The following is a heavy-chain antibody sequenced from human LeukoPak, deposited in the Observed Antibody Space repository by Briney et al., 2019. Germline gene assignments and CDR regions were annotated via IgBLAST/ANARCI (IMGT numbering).Heavy chain of an antibody. Sequence: SETLSLTCTVSGGSIGTYYWSWIRQSPGKGLEWIGYIYVTGTRYNPYLQSRVTISVDRPRNQFFLKMSSVTAADTAVYYCARHIGGGIEDMDVWGKGTKVIVSS. J-gene: IGHJ6*03. V-gene: IGHV4-59*08. CDR1: GGSIGTYY. CDR2: IYVTGT. D-gene: IGHD3-16*02. CDR3: ARHIGGGIEDMDV.